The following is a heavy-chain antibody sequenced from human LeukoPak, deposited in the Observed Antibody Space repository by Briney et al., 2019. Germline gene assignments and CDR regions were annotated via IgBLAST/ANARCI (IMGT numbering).Heavy chain of an antibody. V-gene: IGHV4-61*01. CDR3: ARYPHCSSTDCYVT. J-gene: IGHJ4*02. Sequence: PSETLSLTCTVSGGSVSSSSYYWSWIRQPPGKGQEWIGYLSYSGSTNYNPSLKSRVSISVDTSKNQFSLKLSSVTAADTAVYYCARYPHCSSTDCYVTWGQGTLVIVPA. CDR2: LSYSGST. CDR1: GGSVSSSSYY. D-gene: IGHD2-2*01.